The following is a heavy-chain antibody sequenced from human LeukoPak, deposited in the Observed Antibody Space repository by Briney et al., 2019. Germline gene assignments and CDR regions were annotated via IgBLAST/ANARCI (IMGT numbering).Heavy chain of an antibody. J-gene: IGHJ6*02. V-gene: IGHV1-69*13. CDR2: IIPIFGTA. D-gene: IGHD3-9*01. CDR3: ARMFDWLGDGMDV. Sequence: SVKVSCKASGGTFSSYAISWVRQAPGQGLEWMGGIIPIFGTANYAQKFQGRVTITADESTSTAYMELSSLRSEDTAVYYCARMFDWLGDGMDVWGQGTTVTVSS. CDR1: GGTFSSYA.